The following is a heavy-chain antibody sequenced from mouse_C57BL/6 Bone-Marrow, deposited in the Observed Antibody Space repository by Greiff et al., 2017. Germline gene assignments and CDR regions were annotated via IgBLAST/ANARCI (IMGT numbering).Heavy chain of an antibody. V-gene: IGHV1-55*01. Sequence: QVQLQQPGAELVKPAASVKISCKASGYTFTSYWITWVKQGPGQGLVWIVDIYPGSGSTNYTEKFKIKSTLTVDTSSSTAYMQLSSLTSEDSAVYYCASMVSAYYFDYWGQGTTLTVSS. D-gene: IGHD2-2*01. CDR2: IYPGSGST. CDR1: GYTFTSYW. CDR3: ASMVSAYYFDY. J-gene: IGHJ2*01.